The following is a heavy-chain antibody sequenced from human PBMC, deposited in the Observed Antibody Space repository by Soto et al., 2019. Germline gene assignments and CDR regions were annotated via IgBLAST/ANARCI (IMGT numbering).Heavy chain of an antibody. CDR2: IYYSGTT. V-gene: IGHV4-39*01. J-gene: IGHJ4*02. CDR3: AGLKYFHSRDYLVH. CDR1: GGSISSSSYY. Sequence: SETLSLTCTVSGGSISSSSYYWGWIRQPPGKGLEWIGSIYYSGTTYYNPSLKSRVTISVDTSKNQFSLKLSSVTAADTAVYYCAGLKYFHSRDYLVHRGQGSPVTVSS. D-gene: IGHD3-22*01.